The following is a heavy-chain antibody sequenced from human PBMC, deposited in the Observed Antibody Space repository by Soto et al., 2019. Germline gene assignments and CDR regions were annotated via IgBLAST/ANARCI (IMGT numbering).Heavy chain of an antibody. CDR1: GGTFSSYA. D-gene: IGHD6-6*01. J-gene: IGHJ6*02. CDR3: ARAFEYSSSLHGSYGMDV. V-gene: IGHV1-69*12. Sequence: QVQLVQSGAEVKKPGSSVKVSCKASGGTFSSYAISWVRQAPGQGLEWMGGIIPIFGTANYAQKFQGRVTINADESKSTAYMELSSLRSADTAVYYCARAFEYSSSLHGSYGMDVWGQGTTVTVSS. CDR2: IIPIFGTA.